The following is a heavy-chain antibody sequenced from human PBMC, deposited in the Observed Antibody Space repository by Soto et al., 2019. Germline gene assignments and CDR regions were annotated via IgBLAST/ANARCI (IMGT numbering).Heavy chain of an antibody. Sequence: QVQLVQYGSEVKKPGASVKVSCKASGYTFTSHDINWVRQATGQGLEWMGWMNPYSGNTGYAQKVQGRVTMTSDTPITTAYMDLSSLTSEDTAIYYCARPSVAVNTHDDAFDIWGQGTMVTVSS. V-gene: IGHV1-8*01. CDR3: ARPSVAVNTHDDAFDI. CDR1: GYTFTSHD. D-gene: IGHD2-21*01. CDR2: MNPYSGNT. J-gene: IGHJ3*02.